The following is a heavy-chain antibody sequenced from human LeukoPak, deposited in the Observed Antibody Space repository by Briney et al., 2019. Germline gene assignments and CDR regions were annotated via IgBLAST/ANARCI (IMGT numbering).Heavy chain of an antibody. V-gene: IGHV3-23*01. J-gene: IGHJ4*02. CDR1: GFTFSSYA. Sequence: GGSLRLSCAASGFTFSSYAMSWVRQAPGKGLEWVSAISGSGGSTYYADSVKGRFTISRDNSKNTPYLQMNSLRAEDTAVYYCAKDAYYDSSGYCLKFDYWGQGTLVTVSS. D-gene: IGHD3-22*01. CDR3: AKDAYYDSSGYCLKFDY. CDR2: ISGSGGST.